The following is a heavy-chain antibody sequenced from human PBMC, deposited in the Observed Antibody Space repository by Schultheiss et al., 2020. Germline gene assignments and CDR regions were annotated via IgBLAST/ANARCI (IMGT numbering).Heavy chain of an antibody. J-gene: IGHJ5*02. CDR2: IYYSGST. CDR3: ARRGRGIFDH. CDR1: GGSISSGGYY. V-gene: IGHV4-31*03. D-gene: IGHD6-13*01. Sequence: SETLSLTCTVSGGSISSGGYYWSWIRQHPGKGLEWIGYIYYSGSTYYNPSLKSRVTISVDTSKNQFSLKLSSVTAADTAVYYCARRGRGIFDHWGQGTLVTVSS.